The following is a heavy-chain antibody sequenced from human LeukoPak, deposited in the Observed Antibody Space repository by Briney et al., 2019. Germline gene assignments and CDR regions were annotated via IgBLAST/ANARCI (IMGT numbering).Heavy chain of an antibody. D-gene: IGHD2-8*01. J-gene: IGHJ5*02. CDR3: ARALCINGICEWFDP. CDR2: VQTSGGT. V-gene: IGHV4-61*02. Sequence: SETLSLTCTVSGASISSGIYFWSWIRQPAWKGLEWIGRVQTSGGTNYNPSLESRVTISIDTSKNQFSLTLRSVTAADTAVYYCARALCINGICEWFDPWGQGTLVTVSS. CDR1: GASISSGIYF.